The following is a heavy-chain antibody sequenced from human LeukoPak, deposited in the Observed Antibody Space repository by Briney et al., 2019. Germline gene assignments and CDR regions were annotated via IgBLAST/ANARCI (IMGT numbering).Heavy chain of an antibody. D-gene: IGHD5-12*01. V-gene: IGHV4-39*01. CDR3: TSLNSGYGGWFDH. Sequence: SETLSLTCVVSGGSIITNDYWWGWIRQPPGKGLEWIGTIDHAGTTFYNVSLKSRVTISVDTPNNQFSLRLNSVGAADTAVYYCTSLNSGYGGWFDHWGQGTLVTVSS. CDR2: IDHAGTT. CDR1: GGSIITNDYW. J-gene: IGHJ5*02.